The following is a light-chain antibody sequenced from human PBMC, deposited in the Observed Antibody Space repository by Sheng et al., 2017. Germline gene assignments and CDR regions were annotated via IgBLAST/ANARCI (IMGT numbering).Light chain of an antibody. J-gene: IGKJ1*01. CDR2: GAS. V-gene: IGKV3-15*01. CDR1: QSVNRNY. CDR3: QQYNHWPRT. Sequence: EIVLTQSPGTLSLSPGERATLSCRASQSVNRNYLAWYQQKPGQAPRLLIYGASTRPPGIPARFSVSGSGSGTEFTLTISSLQSEDFAVYYCQQYNHWPRTFGQGTKVEIK.